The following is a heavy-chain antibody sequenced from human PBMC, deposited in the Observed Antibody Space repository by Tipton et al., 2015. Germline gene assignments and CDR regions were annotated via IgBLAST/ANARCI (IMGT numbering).Heavy chain of an antibody. Sequence: SLRLSCATSGFTFITNWMSWVRQAPGNGLEWAANINQDGSATHYVDSVKGRFTVSRDNYKNTLYLQMNSLRADDTAVYYCAKARMDHYDSSGYHYPLDYWGQGTLVTVSS. V-gene: IGHV3-7*03. CDR3: AKARMDHYDSSGYHYPLDY. D-gene: IGHD3-22*01. J-gene: IGHJ4*02. CDR2: INQDGSAT. CDR1: GFTFITNW.